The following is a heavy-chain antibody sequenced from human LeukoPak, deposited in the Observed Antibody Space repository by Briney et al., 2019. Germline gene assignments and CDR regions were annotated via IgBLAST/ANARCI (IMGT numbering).Heavy chain of an antibody. Sequence: GSLRLSCAASGFTVSNDWMSWVRQAPGKGPEWVSAISGSGGSTYYADSVKGRFTISRDNSKNTLYLQMNSLRAEDTAVYYCAKGEPGDFGEWSIDYWGQGTLVTVSS. CDR2: ISGSGGST. V-gene: IGHV3-23*01. CDR3: AKGEPGDFGEWSIDY. J-gene: IGHJ4*02. CDR1: GFTVSNDW. D-gene: IGHD3-10*01.